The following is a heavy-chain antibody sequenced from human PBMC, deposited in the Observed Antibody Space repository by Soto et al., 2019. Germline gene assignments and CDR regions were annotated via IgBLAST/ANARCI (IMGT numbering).Heavy chain of an antibody. CDR2: IWYDGSNK. D-gene: IGHD3-10*01. CDR1: GFTFSSYG. V-gene: IGHV3-33*01. CDR3: ARETVRGVRCMDV. Sequence: QVQLVESGGGVVQPGRSLRLSCAASGFTFSSYGMHWVRQAPGKGLEWVAVIWYDGSNKYYEDSVKGLFTISRDNSKNTLYLQMNSLRAEDTAVYYCARETVRGVRCMDVWGKGTTVTFSS. J-gene: IGHJ6*04.